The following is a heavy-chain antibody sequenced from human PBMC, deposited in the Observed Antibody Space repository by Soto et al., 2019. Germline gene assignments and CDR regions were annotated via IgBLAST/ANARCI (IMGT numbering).Heavy chain of an antibody. CDR2: ISGSGGRI. J-gene: IGHJ4*02. Sequence: EVQLLESGGGLVQPGGSLRLSCAASGFTFSSYAMSWARQAPGKGLEWVSVISGSGGRIYYADSVKGRFTISRDNSKNTLYLQMNSLRAEDTAVYYCARGLDFWSGLDYWGQGTLVTVSS. CDR1: GFTFSSYA. CDR3: ARGLDFWSGLDY. V-gene: IGHV3-23*01. D-gene: IGHD3-3*01.